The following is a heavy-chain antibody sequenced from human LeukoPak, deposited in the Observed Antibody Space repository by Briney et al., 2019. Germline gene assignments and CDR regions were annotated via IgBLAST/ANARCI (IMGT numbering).Heavy chain of an antibody. V-gene: IGHV3-53*01. CDR2: IYAGGTT. J-gene: IGHJ5*02. D-gene: IGHD6-19*01. CDR3: ARDSSGWYDH. Sequence: GGSLRLSCAASGFTVSTNYMSWVRQAPGRGLEWVSVIYAGGTTNYADSVRGRFTISRDNSKNTLYLQMKSLRDEDTAVYYCARDSSGWYDHWGQGTLVTVSS. CDR1: GFTVSTNY.